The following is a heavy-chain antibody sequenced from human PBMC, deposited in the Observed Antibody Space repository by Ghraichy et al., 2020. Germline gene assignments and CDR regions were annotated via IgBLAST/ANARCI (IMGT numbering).Heavy chain of an antibody. D-gene: IGHD1-1*01. CDR3: ARSYNWNGGGAFDI. Sequence: ASVKVSCKASGYTFTGDYMHWVRQAPGQGLEWMGWINPNSGGTNYAQKFQGWVTMTRDTSISTAYMELSRLRSDDTAVYYCARSYNWNGGGAFDIWGQGTMVTVSS. CDR1: GYTFTGDY. CDR2: INPNSGGT. V-gene: IGHV1-2*04. J-gene: IGHJ3*02.